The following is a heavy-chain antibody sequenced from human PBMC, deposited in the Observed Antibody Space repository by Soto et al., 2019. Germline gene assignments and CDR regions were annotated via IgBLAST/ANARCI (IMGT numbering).Heavy chain of an antibody. CDR1: GFTFDDYG. CDR2: INWNGGST. Sequence: LRLSCAASGFTFDDYGMSWVRQAPGKGLEWVSGINWNGGSTGYADSVNGRFTISRDNAKNSLYLQMNSLRAEDTALYYCARGTNYYDSSGYYYYGMDVWGQGTTVTVSS. D-gene: IGHD3-22*01. CDR3: ARGTNYYDSSGYYYYGMDV. V-gene: IGHV3-20*04. J-gene: IGHJ6*02.